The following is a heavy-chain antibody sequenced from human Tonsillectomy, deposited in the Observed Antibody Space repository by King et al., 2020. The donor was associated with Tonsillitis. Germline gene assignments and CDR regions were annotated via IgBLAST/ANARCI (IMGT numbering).Heavy chain of an antibody. Sequence: VQLVESGGGLVQPGRSLRLSCTASGFTFGDYAMSWVRQAPGKGLEWVGFIRSKAYGGTTEYAASVKGRFSLSRDDSKSIAYLQMNSLKAEDTAVYYCTSVFPSYYYYYMDVWGKGTTITVSS. J-gene: IGHJ6*03. CDR3: TSVFPSYYYYYMDV. V-gene: IGHV3-49*04. D-gene: IGHD3-10*01. CDR2: IRSKAYGGTT. CDR1: GFTFGDYA.